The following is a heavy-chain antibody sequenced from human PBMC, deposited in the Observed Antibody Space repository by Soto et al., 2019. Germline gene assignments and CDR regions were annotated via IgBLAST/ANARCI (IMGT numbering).Heavy chain of an antibody. CDR3: ARVYDSSGYSYGPPDY. CDR2: ISAYNGNT. J-gene: IGHJ4*02. Sequence: GASVKVSCKASGYTFTSYGISWVRQAPGQGPEWMGWISAYNGNTNYAQKLQGRVTMTTDTSTSTAYMELRSLRSDDTAVYYCARVYDSSGYSYGPPDYWGQGTLVTVSS. V-gene: IGHV1-18*04. CDR1: GYTFTSYG. D-gene: IGHD3-22*01.